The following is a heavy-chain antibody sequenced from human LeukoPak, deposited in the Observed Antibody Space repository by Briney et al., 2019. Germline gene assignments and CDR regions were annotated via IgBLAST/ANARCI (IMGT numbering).Heavy chain of an antibody. CDR3: ARVLRYCSGGNCYSGGLGYMDA. Sequence: PGGSLRLSCAASGFPFSGYSLTWVRQAPGKGVEWVTAISYDGSNKYYADSVKGRFTISRDNAKNSLYLQMNSLRAEDTAVYYCARVLRYCSGGNCYSGGLGYMDAWGKGTTVTISS. J-gene: IGHJ6*03. CDR2: ISYDGSNK. D-gene: IGHD2-15*01. CDR1: GFPFSGYS. V-gene: IGHV3-30*04.